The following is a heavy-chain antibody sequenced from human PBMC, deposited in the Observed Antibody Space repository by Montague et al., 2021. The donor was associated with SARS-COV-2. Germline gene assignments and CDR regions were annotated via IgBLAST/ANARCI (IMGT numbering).Heavy chain of an antibody. J-gene: IGHJ6*02. Sequence: SLRLSCAASGFTSSRYSMNWVRQAPGKGLEWVSSISSSSSYIYYADSVKGRFTISRDNAKNSLYLQMNSLRAEDTAVYYCARDLREQWLGHYGMGVWGQGTTVTVSS. CDR1: GFTSSRYS. CDR2: ISSSSSYI. CDR3: ARDLREQWLGHYGMGV. D-gene: IGHD6-19*01. V-gene: IGHV3-21*01.